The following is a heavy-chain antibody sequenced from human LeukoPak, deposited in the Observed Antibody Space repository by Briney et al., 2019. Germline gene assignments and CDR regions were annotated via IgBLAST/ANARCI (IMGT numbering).Heavy chain of an antibody. Sequence: PGGSLRLSCAASGFTFSSYEMNWVRQAPGKGLEWVAVISYDGSNKYYADSVKGRFTISRDNSKNTLYLQMNSLRAEDTAVYYCARVSYFDYWGQGTPVTVSS. CDR3: ARVSYFDY. V-gene: IGHV3-30*04. CDR1: GFTFSSYE. CDR2: ISYDGSNK. J-gene: IGHJ4*02.